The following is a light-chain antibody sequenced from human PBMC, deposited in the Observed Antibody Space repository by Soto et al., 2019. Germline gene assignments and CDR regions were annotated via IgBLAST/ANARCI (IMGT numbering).Light chain of an antibody. J-gene: IGKJ2*01. CDR1: QSVSSSY. Sequence: EIGLTQSPGTLSLSPGERATLSCRASQSVSSSYLAWYQQKPGQAPRLLIYGASSRPTGIPDRFSGSGSGTEFTLTISRLEPEDFPVYYCQQYGSSPPYTFGQGTKLEIK. CDR3: QQYGSSPPYT. CDR2: GAS. V-gene: IGKV3-20*01.